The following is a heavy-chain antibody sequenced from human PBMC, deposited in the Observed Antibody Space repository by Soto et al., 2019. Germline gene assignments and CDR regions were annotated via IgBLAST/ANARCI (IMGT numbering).Heavy chain of an antibody. V-gene: IGHV3-23*01. CDR1: GFTFSSYA. CDR2: ISGSGGST. CDR3: AIRGYNWNCGYYYMDV. J-gene: IGHJ6*03. D-gene: IGHD1-7*01. Sequence: GGSLRLSCAASGFTFSSYAMSWVRQAPGKGLEWVSAISGSGGSTYYADSVKGRFTISRDNSKNTLYLQMNSLRAEDTAVYYCAIRGYNWNCGYYYMDVWGKGTKVTVSS.